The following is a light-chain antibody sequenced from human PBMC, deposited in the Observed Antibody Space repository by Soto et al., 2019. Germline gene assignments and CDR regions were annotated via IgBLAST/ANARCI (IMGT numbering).Light chain of an antibody. Sequence: DIVMTQSPLSLPVTPGEPASISCRSSQSLLHKNGYNFLDWYLQKPGQSPQLLIYLGSNRASGVPDRFSGTGSGTDFTLRISRVEAEDVGVYYCMQALQTVTVGGGTKVDIK. CDR2: LGS. V-gene: IGKV2-28*01. J-gene: IGKJ4*01. CDR1: QSLLHKNGYNF. CDR3: MQALQTVT.